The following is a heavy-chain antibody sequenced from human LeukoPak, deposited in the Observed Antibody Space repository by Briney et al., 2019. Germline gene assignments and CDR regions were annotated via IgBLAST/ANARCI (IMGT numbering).Heavy chain of an antibody. CDR1: GFTFTNHI. J-gene: IGHJ3*01. V-gene: IGHV3-30-3*01. CDR2: IATDGSQT. D-gene: IGHD1-14*01. Sequence: GGSLRLSCAASGFTFTNHIMHWVRQAPGKGLEWVASIATDGSQTFYRGSVKGRFTISRDNSENKLYLQMNSLRAEDTAVYFCVGERQDTIVHTGAFDFWDQGTMLSVSS. CDR3: VGERQDTIVHTGAFDF.